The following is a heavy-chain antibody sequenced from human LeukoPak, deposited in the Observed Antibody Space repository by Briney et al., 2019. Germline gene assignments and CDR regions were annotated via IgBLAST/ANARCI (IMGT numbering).Heavy chain of an antibody. CDR3: ARRYYYGFDY. V-gene: IGHV4-59*08. J-gene: IGHJ4*02. CDR2: IYYSGST. D-gene: IGHD3-10*01. CDR1: SGSISSYY. Sequence: SETLSLTCTVSSGSISSYYWSWLRQPPGKGLEWIGYIYYSGSTNYNPSLKSRVTISVDTSKNQFSLKLSSVTAADTAVYYCARRYYYGFDYWGQGTLVTVSS.